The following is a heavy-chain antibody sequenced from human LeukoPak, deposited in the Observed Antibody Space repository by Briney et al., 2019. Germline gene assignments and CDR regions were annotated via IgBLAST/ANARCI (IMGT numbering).Heavy chain of an antibody. V-gene: IGHV4-4*07. CDR2: IYTSGST. CDR3: AIGYCRGGSCDDEPGDAFDI. CDR1: GGSISSYY. Sequence: SETLSLTCTVSGGSISSYYWSWIRQPAGKGLEWIGRIYTSGSTNYNPSLKSRVSMSVDTSKNQFSLKLSSVTAADTAVYYCAIGYCRGGSCDDEPGDAFDIWGQGTMVAVSS. J-gene: IGHJ3*02. D-gene: IGHD2-15*01.